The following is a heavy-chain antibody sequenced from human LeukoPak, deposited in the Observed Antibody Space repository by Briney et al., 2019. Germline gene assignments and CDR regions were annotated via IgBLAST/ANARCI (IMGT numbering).Heavy chain of an antibody. CDR1: GYTFTSYD. CDR2: MNPNSGNT. CDR3: ARTRGIGWNFDL. D-gene: IGHD1-26*01. J-gene: IGHJ2*01. V-gene: IGHV1-8*01. Sequence: ASVKVSCKASGYTFTSYDINWVRQATGQGLEWMGWMNPNSGNTGYAQKFQGRVTMTRNTSISTAYMELSSLRSEDTAVYYCARTRGIGWNFDLWGRGTLVTVSS.